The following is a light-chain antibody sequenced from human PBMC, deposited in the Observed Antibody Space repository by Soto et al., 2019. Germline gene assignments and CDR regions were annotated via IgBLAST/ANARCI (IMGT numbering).Light chain of an antibody. CDR2: GAA. CDR1: QTISTN. Sequence: EIVMTQPPATLSVSPGARATLSCRASQTISTNLAWYQHKPGQPPSLLIYGAATRATGVPARFSGSWSGTLFTLTIASLQSEDFAVYYCQQYNTWTWTFGQGTKVDIK. CDR3: QQYNTWTWT. J-gene: IGKJ1*01. V-gene: IGKV3-15*01.